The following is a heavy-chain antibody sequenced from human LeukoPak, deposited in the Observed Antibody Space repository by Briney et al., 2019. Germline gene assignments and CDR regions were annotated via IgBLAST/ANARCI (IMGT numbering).Heavy chain of an antibody. J-gene: IGHJ6*03. V-gene: IGHV4-34*01. CDR2: INHSGST. Sequence: SETLSLTCAVYGGSFSVDYWSWIRQPPGKGLEWIGEINHSGSTNYNPSLKSRVTISVDTSKNQFSLKLSSVTAADTAVYYCARTTMVRGTYYMDVWGKGTTVTISS. CDR1: GGSFSVDY. D-gene: IGHD3-10*01. CDR3: ARTTMVRGTYYMDV.